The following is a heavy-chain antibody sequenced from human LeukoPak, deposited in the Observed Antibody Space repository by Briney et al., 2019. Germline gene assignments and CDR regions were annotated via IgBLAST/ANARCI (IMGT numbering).Heavy chain of an antibody. CDR1: GFSLSSFA. CDR2: LSSNGRTQ. Sequence: PGGSLRLSCAVSGFSLSSFAMHWVRQAPGKGLEWVTILSSNGRTQNHADSVRGRFTVSRDESTQTVYLQMNSLRREDTAIYYCARGAPGVVAFDHWGQGALVTVSS. J-gene: IGHJ4*02. CDR3: ARGAPGVVAFDH. V-gene: IGHV3-30*04. D-gene: IGHD3-22*01.